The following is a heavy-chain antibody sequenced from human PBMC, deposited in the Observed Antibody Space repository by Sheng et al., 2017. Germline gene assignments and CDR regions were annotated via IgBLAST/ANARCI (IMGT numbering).Heavy chain of an antibody. CDR3: ARRGDWWYFDL. CDR1: GGSISGSTHY. CDR2: SLIGAP. J-gene: IGHJ2*01. V-gene: IGHV4-39*07. D-gene: IGHD3-9*01. Sequence: QLQMQESGPGLVKPSETLYLTCTVSGGSISGSTHYWGWDPPAPRERAWSGLRVSLIGAPYYNPSLKSRVTLSVDTSKNHLSLNPGLCDRRGHGRLYCARRGDWWYFDLWGRGTVVTCLL.